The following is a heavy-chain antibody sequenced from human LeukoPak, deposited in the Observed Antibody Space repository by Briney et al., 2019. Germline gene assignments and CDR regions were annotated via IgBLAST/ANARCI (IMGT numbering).Heavy chain of an antibody. V-gene: IGHV1-8*01. Sequence: ASVKVSCKASGYTFTSYDINWVRQATGQGLEWMGWMNPNSGNTGYAQKFQGRVTMTRNTSISTAYMELSGLRSEDAAVYYCARGLEVAALFFGYWGQGTLVTVSS. D-gene: IGHD2-15*01. J-gene: IGHJ4*02. CDR1: GYTFTSYD. CDR3: ARGLEVAALFFGY. CDR2: MNPNSGNT.